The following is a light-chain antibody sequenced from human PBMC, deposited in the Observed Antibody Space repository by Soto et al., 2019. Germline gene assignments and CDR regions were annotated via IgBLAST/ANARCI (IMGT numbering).Light chain of an antibody. CDR1: SSDVGGYNY. CDR3: SSYTTNSTLQIV. CDR2: YDS. Sequence: QSALTQPASVSGSPGQSITISCTGTSSDVGGYNYDSWYPHHPGKAPKLMIFYDSNPPSGVSNRVSGSKSSNTTSLTLSGPRPEDEDDYDCSSYTTNSTLQIVFGTGTKLTVL. J-gene: IGLJ1*01. V-gene: IGLV2-14*03.